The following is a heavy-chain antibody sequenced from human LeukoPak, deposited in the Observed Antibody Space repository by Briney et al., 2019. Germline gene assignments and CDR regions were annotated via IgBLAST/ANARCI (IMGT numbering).Heavy chain of an antibody. Sequence: PGGSLRLSCVASGFTFDDYSMHWVHQAPGKGLEWVSYISSSSSTIYYADSVKGRFTISRDNAKNSLYLQMNSLRDEDTAVYYCARVRYFDEPDDYWGQGTLVTVSS. CDR3: ARVRYFDEPDDY. D-gene: IGHD3-9*01. CDR2: ISSSSSTI. J-gene: IGHJ4*02. CDR1: GFTFDDYS. V-gene: IGHV3-48*02.